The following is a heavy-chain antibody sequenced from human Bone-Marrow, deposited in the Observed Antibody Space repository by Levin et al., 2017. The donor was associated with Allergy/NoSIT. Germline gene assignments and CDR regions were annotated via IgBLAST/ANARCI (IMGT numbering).Heavy chain of an antibody. D-gene: IGHD3-16*01. CDR2: ISSSSSYI. CDR3: ARHRFRGGGGNWFDP. J-gene: IGHJ5*02. Sequence: PGGSLRLSCAASGFTFSSYSMNWVRQAPGKGLEWVSSISSSSSYIYYADSVKGRFTISRDNAKNSLYLQMNSLRAEDTAVYYCARHRFRGGGGNWFDPWGQGTLVTVSS. CDR1: GFTFSSYS. V-gene: IGHV3-21*01.